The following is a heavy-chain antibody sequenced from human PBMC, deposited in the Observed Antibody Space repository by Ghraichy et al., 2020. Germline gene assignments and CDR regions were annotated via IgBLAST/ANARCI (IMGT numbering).Heavy chain of an antibody. CDR1: GDSISSYY. CDR2: ISYSGST. CDR3: ARVYYDFWSGYD. Sequence: SQTLSLTCTVSGDSISSYYWNWIRQPPGKGLEWIGYISYSGSTNYNPSLKSRVTISIDTSKNQFSLKLNSVTAADTAVYYCARVYYDFWSGYDWGQGTLVTVSS. D-gene: IGHD3-3*01. V-gene: IGHV4-59*01. J-gene: IGHJ4*02.